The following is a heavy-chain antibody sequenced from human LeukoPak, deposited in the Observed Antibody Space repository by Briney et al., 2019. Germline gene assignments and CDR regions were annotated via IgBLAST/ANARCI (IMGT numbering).Heavy chain of an antibody. CDR1: GFTFGSYE. CDR2: IGTITSTT. V-gene: IGHV3-48*03. D-gene: IGHD6-19*01. Sequence: HTGGSLRLSCAASGFTFGSYEMNWVRQAPGKGLEWVSYIGTITSTTYYADSVKGRFTVSRDDAKSSLYLQMSSLRAEDMAVYYCARTVYDLRGQSLVPGFDSCGLGTLVTVSS. J-gene: IGHJ4*02. CDR3: ARTVYDLRGQSLVPGFDS.